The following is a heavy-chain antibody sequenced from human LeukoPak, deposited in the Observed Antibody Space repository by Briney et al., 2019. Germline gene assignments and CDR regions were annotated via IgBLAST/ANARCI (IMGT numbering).Heavy chain of an antibody. J-gene: IGHJ4*02. CDR1: GGSISSSSYY. V-gene: IGHV4-39*01. D-gene: IGHD1-26*01. Sequence: SETLSLTCTVSGGSISSSSYYWGWIRQPPGKGLEWIGSIYYSGSTYCNPSLKSRVTISVDTSKNQFSLKLSSVTAADTAVYYCARHRAWEYYFDYWGQGTLVTVSS. CDR2: IYYSGST. CDR3: ARHRAWEYYFDY.